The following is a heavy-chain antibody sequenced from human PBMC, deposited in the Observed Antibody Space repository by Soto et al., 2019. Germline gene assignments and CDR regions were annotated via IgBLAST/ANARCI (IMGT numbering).Heavy chain of an antibody. J-gene: IGHJ6*02. D-gene: IGHD2-15*01. Sequence: DVQLVESGGGLVQPGGSLRLSCATSGFTFSDYSMNWVRQAPGKGLEWLSYISSSSSTIYYADSVKGRFTISRDNAKNSLNLQLNSLRDEDTAVYYCARDRVRCSGGNCYSEDYYYGMDVWGQGTTVTVSS. CDR2: ISSSSSTI. V-gene: IGHV3-48*02. CDR3: ARDRVRCSGGNCYSEDYYYGMDV. CDR1: GFTFSDYS.